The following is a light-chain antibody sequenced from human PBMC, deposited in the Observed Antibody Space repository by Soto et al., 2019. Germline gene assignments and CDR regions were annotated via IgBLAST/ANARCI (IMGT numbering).Light chain of an antibody. V-gene: IGLV2-14*01. J-gene: IGLJ2*01. Sequence: QSALTQPASVSGSPGQSITISCTGTSSDVGGSNYVSWYQQHPGKAPKLMIYEVSNRPSGVSNRFSGSKSGNTASLTISGLQAEDEADYYCSSYTSSSTLYVIFGGGTKVTVL. CDR3: SSYTSSSTLYVI. CDR2: EVS. CDR1: SSDVGGSNY.